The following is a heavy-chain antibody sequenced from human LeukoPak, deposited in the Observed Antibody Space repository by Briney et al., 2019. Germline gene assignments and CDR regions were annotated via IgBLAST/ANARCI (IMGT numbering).Heavy chain of an antibody. CDR2: ISGSGGST. V-gene: IGHV3-23*01. CDR3: ASDPPTTVTTFGDY. D-gene: IGHD4-17*01. CDR1: GFSFSIDA. Sequence: PGGSLRLSCAAAGFSFSIDAMSWVRQAPGKGLEWVSAISGSGGSTYYADSVKGRFTISRDNSKNTLYLQMNSLGAEDTAVYYCASDPPTTVTTFGDYWGQGTLVTVSS. J-gene: IGHJ4*01.